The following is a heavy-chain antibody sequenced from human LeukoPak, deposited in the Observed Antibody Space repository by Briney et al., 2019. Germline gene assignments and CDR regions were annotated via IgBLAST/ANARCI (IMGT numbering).Heavy chain of an antibody. J-gene: IGHJ4*02. CDR3: ATGLSAIVH. Sequence: SETLSLTCAVYGGSFSGYYWGWIRQPPGKGLEWIGEINHSGSTNYNPSLKSRVTISVDTSKSQFSLKLSSVTAADTAVYYCATGLSAIVHWGQGTLVTVSS. D-gene: IGHD2-21*02. CDR2: INHSGST. CDR1: GGSFSGYY. V-gene: IGHV4-34*01.